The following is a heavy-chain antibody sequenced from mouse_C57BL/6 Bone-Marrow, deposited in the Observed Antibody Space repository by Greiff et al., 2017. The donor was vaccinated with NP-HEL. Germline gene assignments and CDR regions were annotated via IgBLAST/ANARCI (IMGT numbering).Heavy chain of an antibody. CDR3: ARHGRGYPFAY. J-gene: IGHJ3*01. CDR2: ISSGGSYT. D-gene: IGHD2-2*01. Sequence: EVKLVESGGDLVKPGGSLKLSCAASGFTFSSSGLSWVRQTPDKRLEWVATISSGGSYTYYPDSVKGRFTISRDNAKNTLYLQMSSLKSEDTAMYYCARHGRGYPFAYWGQGTLVTVSA. V-gene: IGHV5-6*01. CDR1: GFTFSSSG.